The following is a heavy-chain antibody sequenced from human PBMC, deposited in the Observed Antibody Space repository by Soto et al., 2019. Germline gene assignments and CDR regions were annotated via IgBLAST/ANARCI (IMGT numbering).Heavy chain of an antibody. V-gene: IGHV4-4*07. D-gene: IGHD3-3*01. CDR3: ARGQRFSDWFDP. Sequence: QVHLQQSGPGLVNPSETLSLTCTVSGGSMSSYYWTWIRQPAGKGLEWIGRVYSSGGTHYNPSPKSRVTISLDTSKNRFSLRLLSVTDADTAVYYCARGQRFSDWFDPWGQGTLVTVSS. CDR1: GGSMSSYY. J-gene: IGHJ5*02. CDR2: VYSSGGT.